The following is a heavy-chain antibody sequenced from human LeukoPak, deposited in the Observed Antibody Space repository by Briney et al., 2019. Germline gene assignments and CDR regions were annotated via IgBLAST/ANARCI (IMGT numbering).Heavy chain of an antibody. V-gene: IGHV4-4*07. CDR1: GGSISSYY. CDR3: AKSNGYGLVDI. J-gene: IGHJ3*02. D-gene: IGHD3-10*01. CDR2: IYTSGST. Sequence: SETLSLTCTVSGGSISSYYWSWIRQPARKGLGWIGRIYTSGSTNYNPSLKSRVTMSVDTSKNQFSLKLSSVTAADTVVYYCAKSNGYGLVDIWGQGTMVTVSS.